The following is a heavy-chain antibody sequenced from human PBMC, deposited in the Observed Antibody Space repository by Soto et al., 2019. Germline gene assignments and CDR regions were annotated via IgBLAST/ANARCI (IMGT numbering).Heavy chain of an antibody. Sequence: ASVKVSCKASGYTFTSYDINWVRQATGQGLEWMGWISPNCGTTNYAQNFQDRVTMTRNKTISTVYMELSSLRSDDTAVYYCARGITSGSFPPFDLWGQGTLVTVSS. V-gene: IGHV1-8*01. D-gene: IGHD1-26*01. CDR2: ISPNCGTT. CDR3: ARGITSGSFPPFDL. J-gene: IGHJ4*02. CDR1: GYTFTSYD.